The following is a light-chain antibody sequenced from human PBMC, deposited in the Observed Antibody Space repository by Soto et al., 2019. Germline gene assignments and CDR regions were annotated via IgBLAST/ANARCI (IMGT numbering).Light chain of an antibody. Sequence: EIVLTQSPASLSLYPGGRATLSCRASQSVDSHLVWYQQKPGQAPRLLIFAASNRATGIPVRFSGSGSGTDFTLAINRLEPDDFAVYYCQQRSDWPITFGQGTRLEIK. CDR2: AAS. CDR3: QQRSDWPIT. V-gene: IGKV3-11*01. CDR1: QSVDSH. J-gene: IGKJ5*01.